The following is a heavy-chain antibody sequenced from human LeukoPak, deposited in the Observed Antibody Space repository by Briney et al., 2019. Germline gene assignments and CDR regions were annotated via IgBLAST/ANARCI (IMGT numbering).Heavy chain of an antibody. V-gene: IGHV4-59*08. CDR2: IYYTGST. D-gene: IGHD2-8*02. J-gene: IGHJ4*02. CDR3: ARFFGGVPN. CDR1: GDSVSRSY. Sequence: PSEALSLTCTVSGDSVSRSYWTWIRQPPGKGLEWFGYIYYTGSTKYNPSLKSRVTISLDTSKNQFSLKLSSVTAADTAVYYCARFFGGVPNWGQGTLVTVSS.